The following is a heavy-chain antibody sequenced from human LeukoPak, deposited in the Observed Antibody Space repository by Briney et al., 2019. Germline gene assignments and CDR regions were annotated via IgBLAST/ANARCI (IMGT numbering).Heavy chain of an antibody. Sequence: GGSLRLSCEASGFRLGDYWMTWVRQAPGKGLECVGNIKFDGSEIYYRDSVRGRFTISRDNAKNSLYLQTNSLRVEDTGVYYCTRDLNHDSSGWGQGTLVTVS. D-gene: IGHD3-22*01. CDR1: GFRLGDYW. CDR3: TRDLNHDSSG. J-gene: IGHJ4*02. CDR2: IKFDGSEI. V-gene: IGHV3-7*01.